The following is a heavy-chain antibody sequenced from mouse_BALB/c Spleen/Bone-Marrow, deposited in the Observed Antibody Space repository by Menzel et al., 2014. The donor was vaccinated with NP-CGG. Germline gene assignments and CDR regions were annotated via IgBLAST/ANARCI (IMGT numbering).Heavy chain of an antibody. CDR1: GLTFNTYA. CDR3: VRQNYDYAWFAY. Sequence: EVKLVESGGGLVQPKGSLKLSCAASGLTFNTYAMNWVRQAPGKGLEWVARIRSKSNNYATYYADSVKDRFTISRDDSQSMLYLQMNNLKTEDTAMYYCVRQNYDYAWFAYWGQGTLVTVSA. CDR2: IRSKSNNYAT. J-gene: IGHJ3*01. V-gene: IGHV10-1*02. D-gene: IGHD2-4*01.